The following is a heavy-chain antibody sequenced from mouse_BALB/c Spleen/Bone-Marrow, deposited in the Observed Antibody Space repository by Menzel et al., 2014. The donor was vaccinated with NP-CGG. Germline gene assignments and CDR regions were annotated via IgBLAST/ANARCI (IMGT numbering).Heavy chain of an antibody. Sequence: VQLQQSGAELVKPGASVRLSCTASGFNIKDTYMHWVKQRPHQSLEWIGRINPANGNTNHDPSFRGRAAITPDTSTNTTYLQISSLTAEDTADYYCAIYVYFDYWGQGTTLTVSS. CDR3: AIYVYFDY. V-gene: IGHV14-3*02. CDR1: GFNIKDTY. J-gene: IGHJ2*01. CDR2: INPANGNT. D-gene: IGHD2-3*01.